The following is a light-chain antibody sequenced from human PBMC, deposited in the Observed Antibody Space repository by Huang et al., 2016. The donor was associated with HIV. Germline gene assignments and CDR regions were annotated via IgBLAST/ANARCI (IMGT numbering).Light chain of an antibody. CDR1: QDISSY. CDR3: QQYYNYPQT. CDR2: SAS. V-gene: IGKV1-8*01. Sequence: AIRITQSPSSLSASTGDRVTITCRASQDISSYLAWYQQKPGKAPNPLIYSASTLQSGVPSRFSGSGSGTDFTLTISCLQSEDFATYYCQQYYNYPQTFGQGTKVEIK. J-gene: IGKJ1*01.